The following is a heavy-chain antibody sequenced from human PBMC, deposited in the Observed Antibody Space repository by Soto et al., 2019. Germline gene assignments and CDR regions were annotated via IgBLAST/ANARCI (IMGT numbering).Heavy chain of an antibody. CDR2: IYHSGST. D-gene: IGHD3-3*01. CDR3: ARGVRIFGVVIIGGPFDY. V-gene: IGHV4-4*02. J-gene: IGHJ4*02. Sequence: SETLSLTCAVSSGSISSSNWWSWVRQPPGKGLEWIGEIYHSGSTNYNPYLKSRVTISVDKSKNQFSLKLSSVTAADTAVYYFARGVRIFGVVIIGGPFDYWGQGTLVTVSS. CDR1: SGSISSSNW.